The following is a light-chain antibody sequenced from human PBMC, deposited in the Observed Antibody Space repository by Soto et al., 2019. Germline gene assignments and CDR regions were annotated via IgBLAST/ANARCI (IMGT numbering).Light chain of an antibody. V-gene: IGKV1-39*01. CDR3: QQSFYAPPT. J-gene: IGKJ1*01. Sequence: DIQETQSPSSLSASVGDRVTIYCRASQNIRTYLTWYQQKPGKAPKLLIYEASDLQSGVPSRFSGSGSGTDFSLTITSLQPEDFATYYCQQSFYAPPTFGQGTKVEIK. CDR1: QNIRTY. CDR2: EAS.